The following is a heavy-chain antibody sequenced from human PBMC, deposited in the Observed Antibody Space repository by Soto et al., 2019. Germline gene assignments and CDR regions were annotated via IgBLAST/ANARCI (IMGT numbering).Heavy chain of an antibody. J-gene: IGHJ3*02. CDR2: ISGSGGIT. D-gene: IGHD2-2*01. CDR3: AKDFISSTSQTGAFDI. CDR1: GFTFSSSA. V-gene: IGHV3-23*01. Sequence: GGSLRLAGTASGFTFSSSAMSWVRQAPGNGLEWVSAISGSGGITYYEDSVKGRFTISRDNSKNTLYLKMNSLRAEDTDVYYCAKDFISSTSQTGAFDIWGQGTMVTVSS.